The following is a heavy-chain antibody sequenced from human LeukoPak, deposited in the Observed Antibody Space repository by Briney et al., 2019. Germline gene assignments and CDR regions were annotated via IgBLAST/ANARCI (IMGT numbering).Heavy chain of an antibody. CDR1: GGSISSYY. Sequence: SETLSLTCTVSGGSISSYYWSRIRQPPGKGLEWIGYIYYSGSTNYNPSLKSRVTISVDTSKNQFSLKLSSVTAADTAVYYCARGVAHSGYDVWGQGTLVTVSS. CDR2: IYYSGST. CDR3: ARGVAHSGYDV. V-gene: IGHV4-59*01. D-gene: IGHD5-12*01. J-gene: IGHJ4*02.